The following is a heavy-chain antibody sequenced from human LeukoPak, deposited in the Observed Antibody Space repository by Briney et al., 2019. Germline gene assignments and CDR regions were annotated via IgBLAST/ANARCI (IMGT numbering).Heavy chain of an antibody. D-gene: IGHD5/OR15-5a*01. CDR2: IKTDGSAM. J-gene: IGHJ4*02. CDR1: GFTFNDYW. V-gene: IGHV3-74*03. Sequence: GGSLRLSCVGSGFTFNDYWIHWVRQAPGKGLVGVSAIKTDGSAMQYADSVKGRFAISRDNAKNTVYLQMNSLRDEDTAVYYCVRDRTVSTILDYWGQGTLVTVSS. CDR3: VRDRTVSTILDY.